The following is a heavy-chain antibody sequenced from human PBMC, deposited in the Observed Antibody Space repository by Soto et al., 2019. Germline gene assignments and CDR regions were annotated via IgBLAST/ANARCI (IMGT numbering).Heavy chain of an antibody. CDR2: IYFNGNT. CDR3: ASVTFGGVVLAH. J-gene: IGHJ4*02. CDR1: ADSFSKYY. V-gene: IGHV4-59*01. D-gene: IGHD3-16*01. Sequence: PSATLSLTCPVSADSFSKYYWPWIRQPPGGGLEWIGYIYFNGNTNYNPSLKGRVTISRDTSKKQFSLNLSSVTAADTAVYYCASVTFGGVVLAHWGQGTLGTV.